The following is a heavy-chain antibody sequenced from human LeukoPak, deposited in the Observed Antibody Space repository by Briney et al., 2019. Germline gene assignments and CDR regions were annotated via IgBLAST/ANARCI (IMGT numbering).Heavy chain of an antibody. Sequence: SETLSLTCAVYGGSFSGYYWSWIRQPPGEGLEWIGEINHSGSTNYNPSLKSRVTISVDTSKNQFSLKLSSVTAADTAVYYCAGSQNYYYYYMDVWGKGTTVTISS. CDR2: INHSGST. J-gene: IGHJ6*03. CDR3: AGSQNYYYYYMDV. V-gene: IGHV4-34*01. CDR1: GGSFSGYY.